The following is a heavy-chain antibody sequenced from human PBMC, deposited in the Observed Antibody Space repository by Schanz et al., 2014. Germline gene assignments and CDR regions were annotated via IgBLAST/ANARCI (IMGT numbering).Heavy chain of an antibody. CDR1: GFGFSSYS. V-gene: IGHV3-48*01. J-gene: IGHJ2*01. D-gene: IGHD1-26*01. CDR2: ISGSSRTI. Sequence: EVQLVESGGGLIQPGGSLRLSCAASGFGFSSYSMNWVRQAPGKGLEWVSYISGSSRTIYYADSMKGRFTISRDNAKNSLFLQLNSLRADDTAVYYCARNRGSGGQNWYFDLWGRGTLXTVSS. CDR3: ARNRGSGGQNWYFDL.